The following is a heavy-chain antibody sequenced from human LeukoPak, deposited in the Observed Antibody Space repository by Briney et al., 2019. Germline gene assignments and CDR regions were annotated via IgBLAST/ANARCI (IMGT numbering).Heavy chain of an antibody. V-gene: IGHV3-48*02. Sequence: QPGGSLRLSCAASGFIFSNYNMNWVRQAPGKGLEWVSYISSSSSTIYYADSVKGRFTISRDNAENSLYLQMNSLRDEDTAVYYCARADYGELISWGQGTMVTVSS. D-gene: IGHD4-17*01. J-gene: IGHJ3*01. CDR2: ISSSSSTI. CDR1: GFIFSNYN. CDR3: ARADYGELIS.